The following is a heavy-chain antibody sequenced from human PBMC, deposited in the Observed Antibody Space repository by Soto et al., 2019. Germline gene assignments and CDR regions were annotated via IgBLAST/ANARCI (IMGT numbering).Heavy chain of an antibody. CDR3: ARHNNYYYYMDV. CDR2: IYYSGST. Sequence: SETLSLTCTVSGGSISSSSYYWGWIRQPPGKGLEWIGSIYYSGSTYYNPSLKSRVTISVDTSKNQFSLKLSSVTAADTTVYYCARHNNYYYYMDVWGKGTTVTVSS. V-gene: IGHV4-39*01. CDR1: GGSISSSSYY. J-gene: IGHJ6*03.